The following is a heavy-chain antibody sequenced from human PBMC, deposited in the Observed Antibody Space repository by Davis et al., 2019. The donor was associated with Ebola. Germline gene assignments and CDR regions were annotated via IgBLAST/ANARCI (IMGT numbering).Heavy chain of an antibody. J-gene: IGHJ4*02. V-gene: IGHV3-23*01. D-gene: IGHD2-21*02. CDR1: GFTFSSYA. CDR3: AVCGGDCEENY. Sequence: GESLKISCAASGFTFSSYAMSWVRQAPGKGLEWVSAISGSGGSTYYADSVKGRFTISRDNSKNTLYLQMNSLRAEDTAVYYCAVCGGDCEENYWGQGTLVTVSS. CDR2: ISGSGGST.